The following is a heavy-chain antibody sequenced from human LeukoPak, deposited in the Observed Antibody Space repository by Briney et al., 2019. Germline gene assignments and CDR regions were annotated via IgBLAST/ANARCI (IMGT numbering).Heavy chain of an antibody. CDR3: AKGREIAVAGFEDWFDP. D-gene: IGHD6-19*01. J-gene: IGHJ5*02. CDR1: GGTFSSYA. CDR2: IIPIFGIA. Sequence: SVKVSCKASGGTFSSYAISWVRQAPGQGLEWMGRIIPIFGIANYAQKFQGRVTITADKSTSTAYMELGSLRSEDTAVYYCAKGREIAVAGFEDWFDPWGQGTLVTVSS. V-gene: IGHV1-69*04.